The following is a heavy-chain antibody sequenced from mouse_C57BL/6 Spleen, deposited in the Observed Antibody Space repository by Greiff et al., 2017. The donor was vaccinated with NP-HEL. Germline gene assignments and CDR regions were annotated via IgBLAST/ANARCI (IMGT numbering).Heavy chain of an antibody. CDR1: GFTFSDYG. J-gene: IGHJ1*03. D-gene: IGHD1-1*01. V-gene: IGHV5-17*01. Sequence: EVQLVESGGGLVKPGGSLKLSCAASGFTFSDYGMHWVRQAPEKGLEWVAYISSGSSTIYYADTVKGRFTISRDNVKNTLFLQMTSLRSEDTAMYYCAKYYGSSPWYFDVWGTGTTVTVSS. CDR3: AKYYGSSPWYFDV. CDR2: ISSGSSTI.